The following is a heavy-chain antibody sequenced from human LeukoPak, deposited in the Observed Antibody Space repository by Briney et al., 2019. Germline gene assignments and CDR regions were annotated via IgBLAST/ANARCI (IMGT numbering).Heavy chain of an antibody. J-gene: IGHJ3*02. Sequence: SETLSLTCIVSGYSISSGYYCGWIRQSPGKGLEWIGSILHSGSTHYNPSLKSRVTISVDTSKNQFSLKLSSVTAADTAVYYCSRHTCHYYDSSGYYAFDIWGQGTMVTVSS. CDR3: SRHTCHYYDSSGYYAFDI. D-gene: IGHD3-22*01. V-gene: IGHV4-38-2*02. CDR2: ILHSGST. CDR1: GYSISSGYY.